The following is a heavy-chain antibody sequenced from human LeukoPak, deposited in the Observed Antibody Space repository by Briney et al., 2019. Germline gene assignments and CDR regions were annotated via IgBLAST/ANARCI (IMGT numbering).Heavy chain of an antibody. Sequence: ESGPTLVKPTQTLTLTCTFSGFSLSTSGVGVGWFRQPPGKALEWLALIYWNDDKRYSPSLKSRLTITKDTSKNQVVLTMTNMDPVDTATYYCAHNGVYCSSTSCYDYWGQGTLVTVSS. V-gene: IGHV2-5*01. CDR3: AHNGVYCSSTSCYDY. CDR2: IYWNDDK. J-gene: IGHJ4*02. D-gene: IGHD2-2*01. CDR1: GFSLSTSGVG.